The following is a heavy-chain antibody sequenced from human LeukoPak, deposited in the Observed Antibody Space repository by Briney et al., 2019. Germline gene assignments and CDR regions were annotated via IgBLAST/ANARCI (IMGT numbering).Heavy chain of an antibody. CDR1: GGSISSGGYS. Sequence: SETLSLTCAVSGGSISSGGYSWSWIRQPPGKGLEWIGYIYYSGSTYYNPSLKSRVTISVDTSKNQFSLKLSSVTAADTAVYYCARDPGGLRFDAFDIWGQGTMVTVSS. CDR2: IYYSGST. D-gene: IGHD3-16*01. J-gene: IGHJ3*02. CDR3: ARDPGGLRFDAFDI. V-gene: IGHV4-61*08.